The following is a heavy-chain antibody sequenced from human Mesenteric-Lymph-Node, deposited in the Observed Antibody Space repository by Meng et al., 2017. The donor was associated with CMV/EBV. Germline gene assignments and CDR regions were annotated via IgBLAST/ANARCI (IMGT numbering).Heavy chain of an antibody. CDR3: ASGGYYDFWSGYQMPHY. CDR1: GFTFSSYS. V-gene: IGHV3-23*01. Sequence: GESLKISCAASGFTFSSYSMNWVRQAPGKGLEWVSAISSSGNTAYYADSVKGRFPISRDNSKNTLYLQMNSLRADDTAVYYCASGGYYDFWSGYQMPHYWGQGTLVTVSS. D-gene: IGHD3-3*01. CDR2: ISSSGNTA. J-gene: IGHJ4*02.